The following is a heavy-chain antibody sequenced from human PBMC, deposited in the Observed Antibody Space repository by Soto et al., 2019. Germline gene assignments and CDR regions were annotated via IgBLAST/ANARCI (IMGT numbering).Heavy chain of an antibody. CDR3: ARDDGSESYFLDYYGMDV. D-gene: IGHD3-10*01. J-gene: IGHJ6*02. CDR2: ISYDGSNK. Sequence: QVQLVESGGGVVQPGRSLRLSCAASGFTFSSYSMHWVRQAPGKGLERVAVISYDGSNKYYADSVKGRFTISRDNSKNKLYLQMNRLRAEDTAVYYCARDDGSESYFLDYYGMDVWGQGTTVTVSS. V-gene: IGHV3-30-3*01. CDR1: GFTFSSYS.